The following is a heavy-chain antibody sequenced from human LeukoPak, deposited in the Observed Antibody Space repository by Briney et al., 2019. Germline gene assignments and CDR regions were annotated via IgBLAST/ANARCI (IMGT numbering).Heavy chain of an antibody. CDR1: GGTFSSYA. CDR2: IIPIFGTA. V-gene: IGHV1-69*13. Sequence: SVKVSCKASGGTFSSYAISWVRQAPGQGLEWMGGIIPIFGTANYAQKFQGRVTITADESTSTAYMELSSLRSEDTAVYYCARDRRFGSSGYIYMDVWGKGTTVTVSS. CDR3: ARDRRFGSSGYIYMDV. D-gene: IGHD3-22*01. J-gene: IGHJ6*03.